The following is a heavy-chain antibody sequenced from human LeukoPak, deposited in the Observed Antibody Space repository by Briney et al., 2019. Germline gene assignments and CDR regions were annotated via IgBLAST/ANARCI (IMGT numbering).Heavy chain of an antibody. Sequence: GASVKVSCKASGYTFTSYGISWVRQAPGQGLEWMGWISAYNGNTNYAQKLQGRVTMTTDTSTSTAYMELRSLRSEDTAVYYCAGGRPRGYCSGGSCYHNFDYWGQGTLVTVSS. CDR1: GYTFTSYG. J-gene: IGHJ4*02. CDR2: ISAYNGNT. D-gene: IGHD2-15*01. V-gene: IGHV1-18*01. CDR3: AGGRPRGYCSGGSCYHNFDY.